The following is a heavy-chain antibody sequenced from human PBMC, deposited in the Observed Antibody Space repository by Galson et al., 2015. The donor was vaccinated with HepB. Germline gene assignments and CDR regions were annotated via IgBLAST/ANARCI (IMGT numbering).Heavy chain of an antibody. CDR2: IDWNDDT. Sequence: PALVKPTQTLTLTCSFSGFSLRTTGICVGWIRQPPGKALEWLARIDWNDDTFFTTSLKTRLAISKDTSKNQVVLTMTNMDPLDTATYYCTRMTTGRSFDYWGPGALVTVSS. D-gene: IGHD3-10*01. CDR1: GFSLRTTGIC. J-gene: IGHJ4*02. CDR3: TRMTTGRSFDY. V-gene: IGHV2-70*17.